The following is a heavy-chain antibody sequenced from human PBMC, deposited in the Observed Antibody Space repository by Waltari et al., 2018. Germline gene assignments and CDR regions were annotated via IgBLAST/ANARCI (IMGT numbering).Heavy chain of an antibody. Sequence: EVQLLESGGGLVQPGGSLRLSCAASEFTFSNYGMSWVRQAPGKGLEWVSGISGGGVSTYYADSVKGRFTISRDNSKNTLYLQMNSLRAEDTAVYYCAKGRDLFTYWGQGTLVTVSS. J-gene: IGHJ4*02. CDR3: AKGRDLFTY. CDR2: ISGGGVST. CDR1: EFTFSNYG. V-gene: IGHV3-23*01. D-gene: IGHD2-21*01.